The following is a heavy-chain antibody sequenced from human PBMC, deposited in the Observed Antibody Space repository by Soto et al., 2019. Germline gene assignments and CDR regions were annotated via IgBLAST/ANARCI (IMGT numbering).Heavy chain of an antibody. CDR1: GYTFTNYN. J-gene: IGHJ2*01. CDR2: ISAYNGNT. Sequence: QVQLVQSGAEVKKPGASVKVSCKASGYTFTNYNINWVRQAPGQGLEWMGWISAYNGNTNYTQILQGRVTMTTDTATSTAYMELRSVTSDDPAVYYCARYNGWYHHSWYFDLWGRGTLVTVSS. V-gene: IGHV1-18*01. CDR3: ARYNGWYHHSWYFDL. D-gene: IGHD6-19*01.